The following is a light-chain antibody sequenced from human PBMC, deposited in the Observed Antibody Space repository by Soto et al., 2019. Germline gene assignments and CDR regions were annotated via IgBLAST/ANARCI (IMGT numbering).Light chain of an antibody. CDR3: QPYADHSFT. CDR1: QTIRSD. J-gene: IGKJ2*01. Sequence: DIQMNQFPSTLSASVGDRVTITCRASQTIRSDLAWYQQKPGKVPKLLIYRMSTLESGVPYRFSGRGSGTEFTLTISSLEHDDVAIYYCQPYADHSFTFGQGTKLEIK. CDR2: RMS. V-gene: IGKV1-5*03.